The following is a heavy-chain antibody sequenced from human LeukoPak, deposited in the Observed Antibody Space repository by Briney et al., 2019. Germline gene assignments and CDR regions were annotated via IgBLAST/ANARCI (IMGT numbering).Heavy chain of an antibody. Sequence: GGSLRLSCVASGFTFSSYSMNWVRQAPGKGLEWVSYISSSSSTIYYADSVKGRFTISRDNAKNSLYLQMNSLRAEDTAVYYCARELRYGPFDYWGQGTLVTVSS. CDR3: ARELRYGPFDY. J-gene: IGHJ4*02. CDR1: GFTFSSYS. D-gene: IGHD4-17*01. V-gene: IGHV3-48*04. CDR2: ISSSSSTI.